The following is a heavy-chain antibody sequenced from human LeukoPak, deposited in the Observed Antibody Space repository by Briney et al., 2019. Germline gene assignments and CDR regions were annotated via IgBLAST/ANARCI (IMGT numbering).Heavy chain of an antibody. CDR3: ASYDSSGYYHYFDY. CDR2: ISGSGGST. CDR1: GFTFGDYA. J-gene: IGHJ4*02. D-gene: IGHD3-22*01. V-gene: IGHV3-23*01. Sequence: PGGSLRLSCTASGFTFGDYAMSWVRQAPGKGLEWVSAISGSGGSTDYADSVKGRFTISRDNSKNTLYMQMNSLRAEDTAVYYCASYDSSGYYHYFDYWGQGTLVTVSS.